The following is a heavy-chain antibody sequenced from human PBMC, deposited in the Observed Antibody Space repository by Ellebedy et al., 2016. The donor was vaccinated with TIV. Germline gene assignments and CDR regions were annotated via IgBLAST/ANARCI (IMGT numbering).Heavy chain of an antibody. D-gene: IGHD2-2*01. J-gene: IGHJ4*02. CDR3: ATDPRGVPAAMLEAGRGAY. Sequence: ASVKVSXXVSGYTLTELSMHWVRQAPGKGLEWMGGFDPEDGETIYAQKFQGRVTMTEDTSTDTAYMELSSLRSEDTAVYYCATDPRGVPAAMLEAGRGAYWGQGTLVTVSS. V-gene: IGHV1-24*01. CDR2: FDPEDGET. CDR1: GYTLTELS.